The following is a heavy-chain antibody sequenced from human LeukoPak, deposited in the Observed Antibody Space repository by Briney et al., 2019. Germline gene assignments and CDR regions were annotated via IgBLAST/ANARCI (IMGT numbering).Heavy chain of an antibody. CDR3: AKDSRTQGSSLVKDY. Sequence: GGSLRLSCAASGFTFSSYGMHWVRQAPGKGLEWVAVISYDGSNKYYADSVKGRFTISRDNSKNTLYLQMNSLRAEDTAVYYCAKDSRTQGSSLVKDYWGQGTLVTVSS. CDR1: GFTFSSYG. J-gene: IGHJ4*02. V-gene: IGHV3-30*18. D-gene: IGHD6-13*01. CDR2: ISYDGSNK.